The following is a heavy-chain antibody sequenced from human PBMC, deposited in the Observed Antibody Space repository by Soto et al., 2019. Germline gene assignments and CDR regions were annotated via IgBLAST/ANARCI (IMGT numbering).Heavy chain of an antibody. V-gene: IGHV2-5*02. D-gene: IGHD1-26*01. CDR3: AHRGYRGSYYFYNWFDP. CDR2: IYWDDDK. CDR1: GFSLSTSGVG. J-gene: IGHJ5*02. Sequence: QITLKESGPTLVKPTQTLTLTCTFSGFSLSTSGVGVGWIRQPPGKALEWLALIYWDDDKRYSPSLKSRLTITKDTSKNQVVLTMTNMDPVDTATYYCAHRGYRGSYYFYNWFDPWGQGTLVTVSS.